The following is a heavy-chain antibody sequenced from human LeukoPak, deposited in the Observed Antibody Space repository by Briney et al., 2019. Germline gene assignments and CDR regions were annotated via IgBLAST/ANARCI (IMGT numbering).Heavy chain of an antibody. CDR1: GGTFSSYA. V-gene: IGHV1-69*04. Sequence: ASVKVSCKASGGTFSSYAISWVRQAPGQGLEWMGRIIPILGIANYAQKFQGRVTITADKSTSTAYMELSSLRSEDTAVYYCALTGYCSSTSCYSFPQRTNYGMDVWGQGTTVTVSS. CDR2: IIPILGIA. D-gene: IGHD2-2*01. J-gene: IGHJ6*02. CDR3: ALTGYCSSTSCYSFPQRTNYGMDV.